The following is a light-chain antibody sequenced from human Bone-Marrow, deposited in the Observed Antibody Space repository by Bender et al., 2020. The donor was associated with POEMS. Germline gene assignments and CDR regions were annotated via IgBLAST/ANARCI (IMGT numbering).Light chain of an antibody. CDR1: GFNIGSNS. CDR3: GTWDDSLKGEV. CDR2: NND. Sequence: QSVLTQPPSASGTPGQRVTISCSASGFNIGSNSINWYQHFPRTAPKLLIYNNDQRPSGVPDRFSASKSGTSASLAISGLQTEDEADYYCGTWDDSLKGEVFGGGTKLTVL. V-gene: IGLV1-44*01. J-gene: IGLJ3*02.